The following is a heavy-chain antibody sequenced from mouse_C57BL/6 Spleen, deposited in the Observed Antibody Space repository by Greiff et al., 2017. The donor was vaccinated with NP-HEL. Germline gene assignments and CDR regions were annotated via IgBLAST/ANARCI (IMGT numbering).Heavy chain of an antibody. D-gene: IGHD1-1*01. CDR2: ISSGGDYI. CDR1: GFTFSSYA. Sequence: EVQVVESGEGLVKPGGSLKLSCAASGFTFSSYAMSWVRQTPEKRLEWVAYISSGGDYIYYADTVKGRFTISRDNARNTLYLQMSSLKSEDTAMYYCTRDSPYYYGSSYRAMDYWGQGTSVTVSS. J-gene: IGHJ4*01. CDR3: TRDSPYYYGSSYRAMDY. V-gene: IGHV5-9-1*02.